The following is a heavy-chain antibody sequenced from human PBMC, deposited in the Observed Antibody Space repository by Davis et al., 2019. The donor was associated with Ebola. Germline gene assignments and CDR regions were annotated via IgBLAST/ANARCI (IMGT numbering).Heavy chain of an antibody. Sequence: SETLSLTCTVSGDSISSGDYYWTWIRQAPGEGLEWIGYIYYTGTAYYNPSLQSRVAISVDTSKNQFSLRLTFVTAADTAVYYCARAGTDWGHDAFDFWGQGTMVTVSS. CDR1: GDSISSGDYY. CDR3: ARAGTDWGHDAFDF. J-gene: IGHJ3*01. D-gene: IGHD7-27*01. V-gene: IGHV4-30-4*01. CDR2: IYYTGTA.